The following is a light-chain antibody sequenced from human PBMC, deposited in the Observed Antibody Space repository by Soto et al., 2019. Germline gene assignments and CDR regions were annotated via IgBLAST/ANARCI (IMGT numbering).Light chain of an antibody. CDR3: QQRSNWSPLT. CDR1: QGVSIY. J-gene: IGKJ4*01. CDR2: DAS. Sequence: EIVLTQSPATLSLSPGERATLSCRASQGVSIYLAWYQQKPGQAPRLLIYDASNRATGIPARFSGSGSGTDFTLTIISLEPEDFAVYYCQQRSNWSPLTFGGGTKVEIK. V-gene: IGKV3-11*01.